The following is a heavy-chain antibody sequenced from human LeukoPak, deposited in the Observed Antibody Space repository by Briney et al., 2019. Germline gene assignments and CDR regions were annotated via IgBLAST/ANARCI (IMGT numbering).Heavy chain of an antibody. CDR2: ISWNSGSI. D-gene: IGHD2-15*01. CDR1: GFTFSSYW. J-gene: IGHJ4*02. Sequence: GGSLRLSCAASGFTFSSYWMHWVRQAPGKGLVWVSGISWNSGSIGYADSVKGRFTISRDNAKNSLYLQMNSLRAEDTALYYCAKDLRPVVAASYFDYWGQGTLATVSS. V-gene: IGHV3-9*01. CDR3: AKDLRPVVAASYFDY.